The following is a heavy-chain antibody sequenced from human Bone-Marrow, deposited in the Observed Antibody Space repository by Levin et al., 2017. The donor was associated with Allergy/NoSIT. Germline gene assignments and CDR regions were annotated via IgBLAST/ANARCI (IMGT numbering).Heavy chain of an antibody. V-gene: IGHV2-5*02. CDR2: IYWDDDK. Sequence: KWSGPTLVKPTQTLTLTCTFSGFSLSTGVEGVAWIRQPPGKALEWLALIYWDDDKRYTPSLKSRLTITKDTSNDQVVLTMTNMDPVDTATYYCAHEGVVSFDQWGQGTLVTVSS. D-gene: IGHD3-3*01. CDR1: GFSLSTGVEG. CDR3: AHEGVVSFDQ. J-gene: IGHJ4*02.